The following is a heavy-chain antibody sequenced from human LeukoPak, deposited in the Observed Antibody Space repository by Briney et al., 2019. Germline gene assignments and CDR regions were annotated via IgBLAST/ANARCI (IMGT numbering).Heavy chain of an antibody. Sequence: ASVKVSCKASGYTFTSYYMHWVRQAPGQGLEWMGWINPNSGGTNYAQKFQGRVTMTRDTSISTAYMELSRLRSDDTAVYYCARVFRVVIGRGYYDSSGYLFNYWGQGTLVTVSS. CDR2: INPNSGGT. J-gene: IGHJ4*02. D-gene: IGHD3-22*01. V-gene: IGHV1-2*02. CDR3: ARVFRVVIGRGYYDSSGYLFNY. CDR1: GYTFTSYY.